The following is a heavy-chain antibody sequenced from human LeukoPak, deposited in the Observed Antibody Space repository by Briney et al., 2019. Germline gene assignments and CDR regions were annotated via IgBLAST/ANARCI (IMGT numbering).Heavy chain of an antibody. CDR1: VFTFSGLP. V-gene: IGHV3-7*01. Sequence: PGGSLRLSCAASVFTFSGLPMIWVRQSRAKGLEWVANIKQDGSERYYVDSVKGRFTISRDNAKNSLSLQMNNLRVEDTAVYYCARAGSHWHYVYWGQGTVVTVSS. CDR2: IKQDGSER. CDR3: ARAGSHWHYVY. J-gene: IGHJ4*02. D-gene: IGHD3-10*01.